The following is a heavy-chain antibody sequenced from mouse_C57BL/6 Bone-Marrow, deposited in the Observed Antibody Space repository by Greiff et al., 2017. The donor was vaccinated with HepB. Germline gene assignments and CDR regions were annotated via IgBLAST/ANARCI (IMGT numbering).Heavy chain of an antibody. J-gene: IGHJ3*01. Sequence: EVKLMESGGGLVKPGGSLKLSCAASGFTFSDYGMHWVRQAPAKGLEWVAYISSGSSTIYYANTVKGRFTISRDNAKNTLFPQMTSLRSEDTAMYYCATNGSPWFAYWGQGTLVTVSA. CDR1: GFTFSDYG. V-gene: IGHV5-17*01. CDR3: ATNGSPWFAY. D-gene: IGHD1-1*01. CDR2: ISSGSSTI.